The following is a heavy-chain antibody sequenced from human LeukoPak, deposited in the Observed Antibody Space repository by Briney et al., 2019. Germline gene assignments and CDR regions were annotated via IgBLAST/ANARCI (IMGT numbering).Heavy chain of an antibody. D-gene: IGHD1-26*01. CDR2: IIPIFGTA. CDR3: ARASGSYSAFDY. V-gene: IGHV1-69*01. J-gene: IGHJ4*02. CDR1: GGTFISYA. Sequence: SVKVSCKASGGTFISYAISWVRQAPGQGLEWMGGIIPIFGTANYAQKFQGRVTITADESTSTAYMELSSLSSEDTAVYYCARASGSYSAFDYWGQGTLVTVSS.